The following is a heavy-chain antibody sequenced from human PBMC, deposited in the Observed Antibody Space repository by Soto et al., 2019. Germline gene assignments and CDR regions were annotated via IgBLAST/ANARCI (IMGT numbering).Heavy chain of an antibody. CDR2: IFSNDEK. CDR3: ARIPVVPAAMSWFDP. CDR1: GFSLSNARMG. Sequence: ASGPTLVNPTETLTLTCTVSGFSLSNARMGVSWIRQPPGKALEWLAHIFSNDEKSYSTSLKSRLTISKDTSKSQVVLTMTNMDPVDTATNYCARIPVVPAAMSWFDPWGQGTLVTVSS. J-gene: IGHJ5*02. D-gene: IGHD2-2*01. V-gene: IGHV2-26*01.